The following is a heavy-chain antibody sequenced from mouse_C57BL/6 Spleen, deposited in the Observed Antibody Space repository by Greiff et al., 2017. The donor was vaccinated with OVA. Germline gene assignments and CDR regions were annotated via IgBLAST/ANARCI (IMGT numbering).Heavy chain of an antibody. Sequence: EVHLVESGEGLVKPGGSLKLSCAASGFTFSSYAMSWVRQTPEKRLEWVAYISSGGDYIYYADTVKGRFTISRDNARNTLYLQMSSLKSEDTAMYYCTRGITTVPFDYWGQGTTLTVSS. CDR3: TRGITTVPFDY. V-gene: IGHV5-9-1*02. CDR1: GFTFSSYA. J-gene: IGHJ2*01. CDR2: ISSGGDYI. D-gene: IGHD1-1*01.